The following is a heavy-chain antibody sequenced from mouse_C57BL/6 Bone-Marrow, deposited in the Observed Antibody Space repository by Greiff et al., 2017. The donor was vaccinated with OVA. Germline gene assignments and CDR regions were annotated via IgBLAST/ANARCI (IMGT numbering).Heavy chain of an antibody. V-gene: IGHV5-16*01. J-gene: IGHJ4*01. CDR2: INYDGSST. Sequence: EVQGVESEGGLVQPGSSMKLSCTASGFTFSDYYMAWVRQVPEKGLEWVANINYDGSSTYYLDSLKSRFIISRDNAKNILYLQRSSLKSEDTATYYCASYYGSSYPLYAMDYWGQGTSVTVSS. CDR1: GFTFSDYY. D-gene: IGHD1-1*01. CDR3: ASYYGSSYPLYAMDY.